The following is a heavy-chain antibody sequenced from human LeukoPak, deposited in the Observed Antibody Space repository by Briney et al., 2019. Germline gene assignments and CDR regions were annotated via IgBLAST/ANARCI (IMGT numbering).Heavy chain of an antibody. D-gene: IGHD2-2*01. CDR2: ITSDGSRT. CDR3: ASDVPATGYGMDV. Sequence: GGSLRLSCAASGFTFSSFWMHWVRRAPGKGLVWVSVITSDGSRTTHADSVKGRFTISRDNAKNTLYLQMNSLRAEDTAVYYCASDVPATGYGMDVWGQGTTVTVSS. V-gene: IGHV3-74*01. CDR1: GFTFSSFW. J-gene: IGHJ6*02.